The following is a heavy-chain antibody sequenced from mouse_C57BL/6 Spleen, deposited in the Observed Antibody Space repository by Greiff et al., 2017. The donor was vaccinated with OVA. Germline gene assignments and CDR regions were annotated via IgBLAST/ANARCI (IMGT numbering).Heavy chain of an antibody. CDR2: INYDGSST. Sequence: DVKLVESEGGLVQPGSSMKLSCTASGFTFSDYYMAWVRQVPEKGLEWVANINYDGSSTYYLDSLKSRFIISRDNAKNILYLQMSSLKSEDTATYYCAREIYYYWYFDVWGTGTTVTVSS. D-gene: IGHD1-1*01. J-gene: IGHJ1*03. CDR1: GFTFSDYY. V-gene: IGHV5-16*01. CDR3: AREIYYYWYFDV.